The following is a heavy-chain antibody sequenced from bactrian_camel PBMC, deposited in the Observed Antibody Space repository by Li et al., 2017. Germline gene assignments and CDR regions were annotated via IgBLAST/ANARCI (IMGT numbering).Heavy chain of an antibody. Sequence: DVQLVESGGGSVQAGQSLRLSCAASGFTFSNYDISWVRAAPGKGLEWVSAISSGGVGTYYADSVKGRFTISRDNPKNTLYLQLDDLKPEDAAMYYCARGGVRTGGFAYWGQGTQVTVS. CDR1: GFTFSNYD. V-gene: IGHV3S40*01. CDR3: ARGGVRTGGFAY. J-gene: IGHJ6*01. CDR2: ISSGGVGT. D-gene: IGHD7*01.